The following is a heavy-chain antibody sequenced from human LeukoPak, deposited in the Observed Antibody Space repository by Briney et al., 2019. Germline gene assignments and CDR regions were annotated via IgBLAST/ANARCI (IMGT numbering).Heavy chain of an antibody. J-gene: IGHJ4*02. CDR3: ARVFRGSGDFDY. D-gene: IGHD6-25*01. CDR2: MNPNSGNT. CDR1: GYTFTSYD. V-gene: IGHV1-8*03. Sequence: ASVKVPCKASGYTFTSYDINWVRQATGQGLEWMGWMNPNSGNTGYAQKFQGRVTITRNTSISTAYMELSSLRSEDTAVYYCARVFRGSGDFDYWGQGTLVTVSS.